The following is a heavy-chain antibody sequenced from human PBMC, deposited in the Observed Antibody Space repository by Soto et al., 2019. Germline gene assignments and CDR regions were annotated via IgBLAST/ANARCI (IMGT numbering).Heavy chain of an antibody. CDR1: GGTFSSYA. CDR2: IIPIFGTA. CDR3: ERGYKYDSSGYYPDY. V-gene: IGHV1-69*06. D-gene: IGHD3-22*01. Sequence: GASVKVSCKASGGTFSSYAISWVRQAPGQGLEWMGGIIPIFGTANYAQKFQGRVTITADKSTSTAYMELSSLRSEDTAVYYCERGYKYDSSGYYPDYWGQGTLVTVYS. J-gene: IGHJ4*02.